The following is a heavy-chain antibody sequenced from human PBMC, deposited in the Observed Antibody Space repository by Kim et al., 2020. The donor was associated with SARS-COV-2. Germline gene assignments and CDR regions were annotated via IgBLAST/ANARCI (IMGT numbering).Heavy chain of an antibody. CDR2: SNHLGGT. D-gene: IGHD2-15*01. CDR3: ARLGRNTRMGYNWFDP. CDR1: GGSFSGSY. J-gene: IGHJ5*02. Sequence: SETLSLTCAVHGGSFSGSYWTWIRQPPGKGLEWIGESNHLGGTNYNPSLKRRVTISVDTSKNQFSLRLSSVTAADTAVYYCARLGRNTRMGYNWFDPWGQGPRDSVFS. V-gene: IGHV4-34*01.